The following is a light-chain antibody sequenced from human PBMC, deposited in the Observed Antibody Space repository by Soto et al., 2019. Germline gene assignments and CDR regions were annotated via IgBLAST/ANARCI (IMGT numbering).Light chain of an antibody. CDR2: SNN. V-gene: IGLV1-44*01. CDR1: SSNIGSNA. Sequence: SVLTQPPSASGTPGQRVTSSCAGGSSNIGSNAVTWYRQLPGTAPKLLIYSNNQRPSGVPDRFSGSKSGTSASLAISGLQSEDEADYYCAAWDDSLNGLYVFGTGTKVTVL. CDR3: AAWDDSLNGLYV. J-gene: IGLJ1*01.